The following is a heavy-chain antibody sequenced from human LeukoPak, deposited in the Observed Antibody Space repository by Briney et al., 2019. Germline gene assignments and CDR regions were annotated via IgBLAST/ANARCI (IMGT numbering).Heavy chain of an antibody. D-gene: IGHD2-15*01. CDR3: ARDLGWPRGY. V-gene: IGHV3-66*01. J-gene: IGHJ4*02. Sequence: GGSLRLSCAASGFTVSSNFMSWVRQAPGKGLEWVSIIYSGGTTYYADSVKGRFTISRDNSKNTLYLQMNSLRAEDTAVYYCARDLGWPRGYWGQGTLVTVSS. CDR1: GFTVSSNF. CDR2: IYSGGTT.